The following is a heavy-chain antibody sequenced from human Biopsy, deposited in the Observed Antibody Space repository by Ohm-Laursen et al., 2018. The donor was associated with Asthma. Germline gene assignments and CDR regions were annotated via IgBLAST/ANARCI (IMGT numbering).Heavy chain of an antibody. CDR1: GFAFSSYA. D-gene: IGHD3-16*01. CDR3: ARIKIRIGAGTDRYFDL. CDR2: LSYDENNR. J-gene: IGHJ2*01. V-gene: IGHV3-30*14. Sequence: SLRLSCAASGFAFSSYAMHWVRQAPGKGLEWVASLSYDENNRYYADSMRGRFTISRDNSKNQLFLEIRDLRDGDTAVYYCARIKIRIGAGTDRYFDLWGRGTLVTVSS.